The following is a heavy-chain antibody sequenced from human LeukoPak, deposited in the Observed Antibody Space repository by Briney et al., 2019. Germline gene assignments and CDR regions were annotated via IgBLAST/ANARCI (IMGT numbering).Heavy chain of an antibody. CDR1: GYTFTSYG. J-gene: IGHJ4*02. V-gene: IGHV1-2*04. CDR3: ARIYYDYVWGSYPDY. Sequence: ASVKVSCKASGYTFTSYGISWVRQAPGQGLEWMGWINPNSGGTNYAQKFQGWVTMTRDTSISTAYMELSRLRSDDTAVYYCARIYYDYVWGSYPDYWGQGTLVTVSS. D-gene: IGHD3-16*02. CDR2: INPNSGGT.